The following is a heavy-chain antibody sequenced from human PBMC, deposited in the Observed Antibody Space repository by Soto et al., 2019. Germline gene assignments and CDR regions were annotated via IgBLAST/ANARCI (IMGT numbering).Heavy chain of an antibody. CDR2: IIPIFGTA. Sequence: QVQLVQSGAEVKKPGSSVKVSCKASGGTFSSYAISWVRQAPGQGLEWMGGIIPIFGTANYAQQFQGRVTITADESTSKAVMELRSLRSEDTAVYYCARRIHCSSTSCYTNHYYYYAMDFWGQGTTVTVSS. J-gene: IGHJ6*02. D-gene: IGHD2-2*02. CDR3: ARRIHCSSTSCYTNHYYYYAMDF. CDR1: GGTFSSYA. V-gene: IGHV1-69*01.